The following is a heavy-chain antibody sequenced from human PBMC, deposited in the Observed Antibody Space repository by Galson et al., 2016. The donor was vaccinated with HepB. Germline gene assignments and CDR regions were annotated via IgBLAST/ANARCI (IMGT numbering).Heavy chain of an antibody. CDR1: GFTFDDYG. V-gene: IGHV3-48*03. D-gene: IGHD2-21*02. J-gene: IGHJ2*01. CDR2: ISTGGTTI. Sequence: SLRLSCAVSGFTFDDYGMTWVRQAPGKGLDWVSYISTGGTTIYYADSVKGRFTISRDNAKNLLYLQMNSLRVEDTAVYYCARDPYCGGDCNSPRYFDLWGRGTLVTVSS. CDR3: ARDPYCGGDCNSPRYFDL.